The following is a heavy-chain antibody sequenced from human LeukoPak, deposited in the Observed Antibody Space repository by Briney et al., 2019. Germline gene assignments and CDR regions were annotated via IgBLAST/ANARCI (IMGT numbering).Heavy chain of an antibody. J-gene: IGHJ1*01. CDR3: ARVGSGSSYFRPGAEYFQH. Sequence: GASVKVSCKASGGTFSSYAICWVRQAPGQGLEWMGRIIPILGIANYAQKFQGRVTITADKSTSTAYMELSSLRSEDTAVYYCARVGSGSSYFRPGAEYFQHWGQGTLVTVSS. CDR1: GGTFSSYA. D-gene: IGHD3-10*01. CDR2: IIPILGIA. V-gene: IGHV1-69*04.